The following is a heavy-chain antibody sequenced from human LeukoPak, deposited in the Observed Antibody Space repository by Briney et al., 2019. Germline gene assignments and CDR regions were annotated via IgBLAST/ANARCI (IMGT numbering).Heavy chain of an antibody. Sequence: PSQTLSLTCTVSGGSISCGDYSWRWIRQPPGKGLVWIGYIYYSGSTYYHPSLKSRVTISVDKSKNQFSLKLSSVTAADTAVYSCARDIPTRSHPFHIWRQATIVIVPS. J-gene: IGHJ3*02. CDR2: IYYSGST. CDR3: ARDIPTRSHPFHI. V-gene: IGHV4-30-4*01. CDR1: GGSISCGDYS.